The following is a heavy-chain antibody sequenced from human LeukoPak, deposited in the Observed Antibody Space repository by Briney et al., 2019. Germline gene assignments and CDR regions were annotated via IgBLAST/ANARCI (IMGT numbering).Heavy chain of an antibody. CDR2: IYTSGST. J-gene: IGHJ4*02. CDR1: GGSISSGSYY. Sequence: SETLSLTCTVSGGSISSGSYYWSWIRQPAGKGLEWIGRIYTSGSTNYNPSLKSRVTISVDTSKNQFSLKLSSVTAADTAVYYCASDDLAYCGGDCYAAFDYWGQGTLVTVSS. V-gene: IGHV4-61*02. D-gene: IGHD2-21*01. CDR3: ASDDLAYCGGDCYAAFDY.